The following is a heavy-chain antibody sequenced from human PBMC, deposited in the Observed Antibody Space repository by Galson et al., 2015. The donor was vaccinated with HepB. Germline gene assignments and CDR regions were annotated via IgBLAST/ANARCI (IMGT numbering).Heavy chain of an antibody. CDR3: ARSGGPGYAMRSNGMDV. Sequence: SVKVSCKASGYTFTSYGISWVRQAPGQGLEWMGWISAYNGNTNYAQKLQGRVTMTTDTSTSTAYMELRNLRSDDTAVYYCARSGGPGYAMRSNGMDVWGQGTTVTVSS. CDR2: ISAYNGNT. D-gene: IGHD2-2*01. V-gene: IGHV1-18*04. CDR1: GYTFTSYG. J-gene: IGHJ6*02.